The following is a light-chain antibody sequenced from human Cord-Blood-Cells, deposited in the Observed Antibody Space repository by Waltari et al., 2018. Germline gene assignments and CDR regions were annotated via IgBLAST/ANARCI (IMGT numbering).Light chain of an antibody. CDR3: SSYTSSSTWV. CDR1: INHVSGYNE. CDR2: DVS. J-gene: IGLJ3*02. Sequence: QSALERPPSESGSPGPSMTTPCTRSINHVSGYNEVSWYPQHPCKATKLRIYDVSRRPSRVSDRFSGSKSGNTASLTIAGLQAEDEADYYCSSYTSSSTWVFGGGTKLTVL. V-gene: IGLV2-14*01.